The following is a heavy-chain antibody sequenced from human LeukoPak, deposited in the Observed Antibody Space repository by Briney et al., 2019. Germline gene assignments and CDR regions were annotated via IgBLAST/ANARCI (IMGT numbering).Heavy chain of an antibody. V-gene: IGHV4-30-2*01. J-gene: IGHJ3*02. Sequence: SETLSLTCTVSGGSISSGGYYWSWIRQHPGKGLEWIGYIYHSGSTYYNPSLKSRVTISVDRSKNQFSLNLSSVTAADTAVYYCARVISDSTDAFDIWGQGTMVTVSS. CDR1: GGSISSGGYY. CDR2: IYHSGST. CDR3: ARVISDSTDAFDI. D-gene: IGHD3-3*02.